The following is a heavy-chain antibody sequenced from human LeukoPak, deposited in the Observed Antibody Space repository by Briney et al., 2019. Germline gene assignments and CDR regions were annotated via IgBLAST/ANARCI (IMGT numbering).Heavy chain of an antibody. CDR1: GFTFSSNH. J-gene: IGHJ4*02. V-gene: IGHV3-21*01. D-gene: IGHD1-1*01. Sequence: PGGSLRLSCAASGFTFSSNHMTWVRQAPGKGLEWVSFISSTSSYIYYADSVKGRFTISRDNAKNSLYLQMNSLRAEDTAVYYCARDFESGTGDHWGQGTLVTVSS. CDR2: ISSTSSYI. CDR3: ARDFESGTGDH.